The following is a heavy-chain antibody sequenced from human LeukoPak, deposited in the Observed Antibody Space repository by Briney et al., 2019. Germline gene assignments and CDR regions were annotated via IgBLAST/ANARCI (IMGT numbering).Heavy chain of an antibody. CDR3: ARDSYYYDSSGYYYTY. Sequence: SVKVSCKASGGTFSSYAISWVRQSPGQGLEWMGGIIPIFGTANYAQKFQGRVTITADESTSTAYMELSSLRSEDTAVYYCARDSYYYDSSGYYYTYWSQGTLVTVSS. V-gene: IGHV1-69*13. J-gene: IGHJ4*02. CDR2: IIPIFGTA. D-gene: IGHD3-22*01. CDR1: GGTFSSYA.